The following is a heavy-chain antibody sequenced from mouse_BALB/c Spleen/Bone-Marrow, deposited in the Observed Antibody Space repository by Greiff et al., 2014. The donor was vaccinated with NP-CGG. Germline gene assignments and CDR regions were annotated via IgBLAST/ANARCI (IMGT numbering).Heavy chain of an antibody. V-gene: IGHV14-3*02. Sequence: VQLKESGAELVKPGASVKLSCTASGFNIKDTYMHWVKQRPEQGLEWIGRIDPANGNTKYDPKFQGKATITADTSSNTAYLQLSSLTSEDTAVDYCAVYDYEGFAYWDQGTLVTVSA. J-gene: IGHJ3*01. CDR3: AVYDYEGFAY. CDR2: IDPANGNT. CDR1: GFNIKDTY. D-gene: IGHD2-4*01.